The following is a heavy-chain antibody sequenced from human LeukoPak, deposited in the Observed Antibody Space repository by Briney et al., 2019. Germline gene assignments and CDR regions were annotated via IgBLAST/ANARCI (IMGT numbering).Heavy chain of an antibody. Sequence: GGSLTLSCAASGFTFTYVMSWVRQAPGKGLEWVSSISVRDDSTYYADSVRGRFTISRDNSKNTVYLQMKSLRAEDTAIYYCAKNRQQLMPEDFDYWGQGTLVTVSS. V-gene: IGHV3-23*01. J-gene: IGHJ4*02. CDR2: ISVRDDST. CDR3: AKNRQQLMPEDFDY. CDR1: GFTFTYV. D-gene: IGHD1-1*01.